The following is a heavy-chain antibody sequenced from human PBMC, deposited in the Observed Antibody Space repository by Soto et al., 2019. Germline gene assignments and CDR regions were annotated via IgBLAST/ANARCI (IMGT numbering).Heavy chain of an antibody. CDR1: GFTFSSYG. CDR2: ISYDGSNK. Sequence: LRLSCAASGFTFSSYGMHWVRQAPGKGLEWVAVISYDGSNKYYADSVKGRFTISRDNSKNTLYLQMNSLRAEDTAVYYCAKDLNHYYDSSGYYYNWGQGTLVTVYS. D-gene: IGHD3-22*01. V-gene: IGHV3-30*18. CDR3: AKDLNHYYDSSGYYYN. J-gene: IGHJ4*02.